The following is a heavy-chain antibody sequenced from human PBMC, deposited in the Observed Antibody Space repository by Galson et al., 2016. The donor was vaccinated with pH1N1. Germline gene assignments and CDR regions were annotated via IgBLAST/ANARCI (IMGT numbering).Heavy chain of an antibody. Sequence: SVKVSCKASGYNFNIYYIHWVRQAPGQGLEWMGWIDPNSGVTSYAQKFQGRISVTRDTSISTAYMELSRLTSDDTAVYYCARSGDYGDYWGQGTLVTVSS. CDR1: GYNFNIYY. V-gene: IGHV1-2*02. J-gene: IGHJ4*02. D-gene: IGHD4-17*01. CDR2: IDPNSGVT. CDR3: ARSGDYGDY.